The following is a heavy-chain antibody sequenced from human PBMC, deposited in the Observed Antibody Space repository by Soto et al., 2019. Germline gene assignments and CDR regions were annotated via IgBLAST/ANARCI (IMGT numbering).Heavy chain of an antibody. Sequence: SVKVSCKASGGTFSSYAISWVRQAPGQGLEWMGGIIPIFGTANYAQKFQGRVTITADESTSTAYMELSSLRSEDTAVYYCASLPGYCSSTSCYIPGMDVWGQGTTVTVSS. CDR1: GGTFSSYA. J-gene: IGHJ6*02. V-gene: IGHV1-69*13. CDR2: IIPIFGTA. CDR3: ASLPGYCSSTSCYIPGMDV. D-gene: IGHD2-2*03.